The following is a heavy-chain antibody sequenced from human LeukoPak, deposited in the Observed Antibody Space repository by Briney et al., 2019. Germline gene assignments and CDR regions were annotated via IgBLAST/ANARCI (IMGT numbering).Heavy chain of an antibody. D-gene: IGHD2-2*01. CDR2: ISSSSSTI. CDR1: GFTFSNYW. J-gene: IGHJ1*01. CDR3: ARSLRYCSSTSCYPEYFQH. Sequence: GGSLRLSCAASGFTFSNYWMSWARQVPGKGLEWVSYISSSSSTIYYADSVKGRFTISRDNAKDSLYLQMNSLRAEDTAVYYCARSLRYCSSTSCYPEYFQHWGQGTLVTVSS. V-gene: IGHV3-48*04.